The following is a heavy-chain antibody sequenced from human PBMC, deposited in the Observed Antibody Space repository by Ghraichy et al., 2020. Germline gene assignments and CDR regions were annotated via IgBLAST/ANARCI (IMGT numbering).Heavy chain of an antibody. D-gene: IGHD3-9*01. Sequence: GGSLRLSCVASGFTFSNYGIHWARQAPGKGLEWVSLISYDGNKKDYVDSVKGRFTISRDNSKNTVYLQMNSLRDEDTAVYYCARDRGGYDVLSGYYYHYYGMDVWGQGTTVTVSS. CDR1: GFTFSNYG. CDR3: ARDRGGYDVLSGYYYHYYGMDV. CDR2: ISYDGNKK. V-gene: IGHV3-30*03. J-gene: IGHJ6*02.